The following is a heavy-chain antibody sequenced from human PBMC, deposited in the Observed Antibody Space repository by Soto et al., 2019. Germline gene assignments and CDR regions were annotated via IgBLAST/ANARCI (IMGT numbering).Heavy chain of an antibody. V-gene: IGHV1-18*01. D-gene: IGHD6-13*01. CDR3: ARSKSSSWYWGYYYGMDV. Sequence: QVQLVQSGAEVKKPGASVKVSCKASGYTFTSYGISWVRQAPGQGLEWMGWISAYNGNTNYAQKLTGRVTMTTDPSTSTAYMELRSLISDDTAVYYCARSKSSSWYWGYYYGMDVWGQGTTVTVSS. J-gene: IGHJ6*02. CDR2: ISAYNGNT. CDR1: GYTFTSYG.